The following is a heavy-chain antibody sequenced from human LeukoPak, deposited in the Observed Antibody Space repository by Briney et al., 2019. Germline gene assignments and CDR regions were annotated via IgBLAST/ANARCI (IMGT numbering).Heavy chain of an antibody. CDR1: GYTFTSYY. Sequence: ASVKVSCKASGYTFTSYYMHWVRQAPGQGLEWMGIINPSGGSTSYAQKFQGRVTMSVDTSKNQFSLKLSSVTAADTAVYYCARGGLGELSSHFDYWGQGTLVTVSS. J-gene: IGHJ4*02. CDR3: ARGGLGELSSHFDY. V-gene: IGHV1-46*01. D-gene: IGHD3-16*02. CDR2: INPSGGST.